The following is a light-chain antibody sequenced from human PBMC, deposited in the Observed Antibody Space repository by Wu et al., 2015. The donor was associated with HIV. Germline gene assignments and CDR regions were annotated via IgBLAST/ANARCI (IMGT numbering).Light chain of an antibody. V-gene: IGKV3-15*01. Sequence: EIVMTQSPATLSVSPGERATLSCRASQSISNNLAWYQQKPGQAPRLLIYGASTRATGIPARFSGSGSGTEFTLTISSMQSEDFAVYYCQQSNNWLLFTFGPGTKVDIK. CDR1: QSISNN. CDR3: QQSNNWLLFT. CDR2: GAS. J-gene: IGKJ3*01.